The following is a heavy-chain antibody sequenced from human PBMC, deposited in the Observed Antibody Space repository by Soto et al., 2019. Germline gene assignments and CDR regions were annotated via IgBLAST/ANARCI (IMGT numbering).Heavy chain of an antibody. CDR3: ARVVRFFGGHAGY. CDR2: MNTNTGNT. CDR1: GYTFTEFN. J-gene: IGHJ4*02. Sequence: QVLWVQFGADVKKPGASVKVSCKTSGYTFTEFNINWVREAPGQGLEWMGWMNTNTGNTGYAEKFEGRVTMTRDTSISTAYMELRRLRSEDTAVYYCARVVRFFGGHAGYWGQGTLVTVSS. V-gene: IGHV1-8*01. D-gene: IGHD3-3*01.